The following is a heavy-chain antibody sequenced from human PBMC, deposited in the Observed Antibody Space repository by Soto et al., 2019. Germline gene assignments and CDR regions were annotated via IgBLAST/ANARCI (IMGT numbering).Heavy chain of an antibody. J-gene: IGHJ5*02. D-gene: IGHD3-16*02. Sequence: GGSLRLSCAASGFAFNSYWMSWVRQAPGKGLEWVANIKGDGSDKYYVDSVKGRFTISRDNAKNSLFLQMNSLRAEDTAMYYCARYRSLDPWGQGILVTVSS. V-gene: IGHV3-7*03. CDR1: GFAFNSYW. CDR3: ARYRSLDP. CDR2: IKGDGSDK.